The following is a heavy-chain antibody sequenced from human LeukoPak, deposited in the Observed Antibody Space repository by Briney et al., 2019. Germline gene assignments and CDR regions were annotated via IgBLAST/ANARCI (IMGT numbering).Heavy chain of an antibody. Sequence: GGSLRLSCAASGFTFSSYAMHWVRQAPGKGLEWVAVISYDGSNKYYADSVKGRFTISRGNSKNTLYLQMNSLRAEDTAVYYCARSGHNFEWFPVGSYLDYGMDVWGQGTTVTVSS. J-gene: IGHJ6*02. D-gene: IGHD3-9*01. V-gene: IGHV3-30*04. CDR2: ISYDGSNK. CDR3: ARSGHNFEWFPVGSYLDYGMDV. CDR1: GFTFSSYA.